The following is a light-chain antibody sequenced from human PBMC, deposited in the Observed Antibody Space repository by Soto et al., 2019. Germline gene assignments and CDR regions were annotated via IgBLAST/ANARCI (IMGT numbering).Light chain of an antibody. CDR2: EVS. CDR1: SSDVGGYNY. CDR3: SSYTSSSTPLV. Sequence: QSALTQPASVSGSPGQSITISCTGTSSDVGGYNYVSWYQQHPGKAPKLMTYEVSNRASGVSNRFSGSKSGNTASLTISGLQAEDEDDYYCSSYTSSSTPLVFGTGTKLTVL. V-gene: IGLV2-14*01. J-gene: IGLJ1*01.